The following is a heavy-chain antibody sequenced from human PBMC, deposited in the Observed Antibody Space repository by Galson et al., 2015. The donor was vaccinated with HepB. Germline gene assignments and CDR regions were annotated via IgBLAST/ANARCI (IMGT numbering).Heavy chain of an antibody. CDR1: GGTFSSYA. J-gene: IGHJ6*02. V-gene: IGHV1-69*13. Sequence: SVKVSCKASGGTFSSYAISWVRQAPGQGLEWMGGIIPIFGTANYAQKFQGRVTITADESTSTAYMELSSLRSVDTAVYYCARWSVVVAAISDPYYYYYGMDVWGQGTTVTVSS. CDR2: IIPIFGTA. CDR3: ARWSVVVAAISDPYYYYYGMDV. D-gene: IGHD2-15*01.